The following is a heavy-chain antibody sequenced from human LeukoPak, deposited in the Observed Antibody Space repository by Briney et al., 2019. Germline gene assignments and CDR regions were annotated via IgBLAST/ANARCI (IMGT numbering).Heavy chain of an antibody. Sequence: GSSVKVSCKASGGTFSSYAISWVRQAPGQGLEWMGGIIPIFGTANYGQKFQGRVTITTDESTSTAYMELSSLRSEDTAVYYCARDRYDSSGYYNWFDPWGQGTLVTVSS. CDR3: ARDRYDSSGYYNWFDP. J-gene: IGHJ5*02. D-gene: IGHD3-22*01. CDR1: GGTFSSYA. V-gene: IGHV1-69*05. CDR2: IIPIFGTA.